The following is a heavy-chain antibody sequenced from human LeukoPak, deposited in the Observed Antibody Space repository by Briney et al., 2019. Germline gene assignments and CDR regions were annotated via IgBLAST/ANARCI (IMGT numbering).Heavy chain of an antibody. D-gene: IGHD1-26*01. Sequence: GGSLRLSCAASGFTFSSYSMSWVRQAPGKGLEWVSSISSSSSYIYYADSVKGRFTISRDNAKNSLYLQMNSLRAEDTAVYYCARCLGATRCAFDIWGQGTMVTVSS. CDR3: ARCLGATRCAFDI. V-gene: IGHV3-21*01. CDR2: ISSSSSYI. CDR1: GFTFSSYS. J-gene: IGHJ3*02.